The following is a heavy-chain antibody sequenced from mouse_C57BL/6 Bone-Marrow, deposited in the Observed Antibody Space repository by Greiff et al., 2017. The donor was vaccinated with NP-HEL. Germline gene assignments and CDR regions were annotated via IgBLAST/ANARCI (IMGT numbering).Heavy chain of an antibody. Sequence: VKVEESGPGLVQPSQSLSITCTVSGFSLTSYGVHWVRQSPGKGLEWLGVIWRGGSTDYNAAFMSRLSITKDNSKSQVFFKMNSLQADDTAIYYCAIGSIYWYFDVWGTGTTVTVSS. CDR3: AIGSIYWYFDV. J-gene: IGHJ1*03. CDR2: IWRGGST. D-gene: IGHD1-1*01. CDR1: GFSLTSYG. V-gene: IGHV2-5*01.